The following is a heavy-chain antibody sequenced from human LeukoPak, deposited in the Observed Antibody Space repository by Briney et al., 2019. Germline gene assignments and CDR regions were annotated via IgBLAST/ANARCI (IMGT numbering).Heavy chain of an antibody. CDR2: FYPEDGET. CDR3: STAPLGVPAPYYYYYRDL. D-gene: IGHD2-2*01. CDR1: GYTLTELS. V-gene: IGHV1-24*01. J-gene: IGHJ6*03. Sequence: ASVKVSCEVSGYTLTELSMHWVRQAPGKGRERVGGFYPEDGETIYAQKLQGRVTLTEDTSTDTAYMELSSLRSGDTAVDFLSTAPLGVPAPYYYYYRDLGAKGTGVSVSS.